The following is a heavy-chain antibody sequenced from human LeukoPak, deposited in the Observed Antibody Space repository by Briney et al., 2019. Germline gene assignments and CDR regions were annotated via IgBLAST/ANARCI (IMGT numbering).Heavy chain of an antibody. V-gene: IGHV3-9*01. CDR1: GFTFDDYA. Sequence: PGGSLRLSCAASGFTFDDYAMHWVRQAPGKGLEWVSSISWNSGSIGYADAVKGRFTISRDNAKNSLYLQMNSLRAEDTALYYCAKDMGMGDSSGYYDYLDYWGQGTLVTVSS. J-gene: IGHJ4*02. CDR2: ISWNSGSI. D-gene: IGHD3-22*01. CDR3: AKDMGMGDSSGYYDYLDY.